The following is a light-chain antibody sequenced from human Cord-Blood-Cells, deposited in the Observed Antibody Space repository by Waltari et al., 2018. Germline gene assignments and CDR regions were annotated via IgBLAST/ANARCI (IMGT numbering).Light chain of an antibody. V-gene: IGKV3-20*01. CDR1: QSASSSY. CDR2: GAS. CDR3: QQYGSSPF. Sequence: EIVLTQSPGPLSFSPGERATLSCRASQSASSSYLARYQQNPGQAPSLLIYGASSRATGIPDRFSGSGSGTDFTLTISRLEPEDLAVDYCQQYGSSPFFGPGTKVDIK. J-gene: IGKJ3*01.